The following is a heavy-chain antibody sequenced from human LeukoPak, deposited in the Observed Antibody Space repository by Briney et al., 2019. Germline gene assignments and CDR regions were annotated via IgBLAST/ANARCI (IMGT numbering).Heavy chain of an antibody. V-gene: IGHV1-24*01. J-gene: IGHJ5*02. D-gene: IGHD6-13*01. Sequence: ASVKVSCKVSGYTLTELSMHWVRQAPGKGLEWMGGFDPEDGETIYAQKFQGRVTMTEDTSTDTAYMELSSLRSEDTAVYYCARSSSSWHYNWFDPWGQGTLVTVSS. CDR1: GYTLTELS. CDR3: ARSSSSWHYNWFDP. CDR2: FDPEDGET.